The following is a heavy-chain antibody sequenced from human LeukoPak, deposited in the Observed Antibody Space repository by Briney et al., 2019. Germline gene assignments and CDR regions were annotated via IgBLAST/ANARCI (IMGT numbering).Heavy chain of an antibody. V-gene: IGHV1-2*02. J-gene: IGHJ3*02. Sequence: ASAKVSCKASGYTFTGYYMHWERQAPGQGLEWMGWINPNSGGTNYAQKFQGRVTMTRDTSISTAYMELSRLRSDDTAVYFCAILLGPFWSDYEDAFDIWGQGTMVTVSS. CDR3: AILLGPFWSDYEDAFDI. CDR2: INPNSGGT. D-gene: IGHD3-3*01. CDR1: GYTFTGYY.